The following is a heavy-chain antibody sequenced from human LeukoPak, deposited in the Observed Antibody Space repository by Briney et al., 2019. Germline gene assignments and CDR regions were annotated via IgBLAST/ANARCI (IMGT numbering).Heavy chain of an antibody. D-gene: IGHD2-2*02. V-gene: IGHV4-39*01. CDR2: IYYSGST. Sequence: SETLSLTCTVSGGSISSSSYYWGWIRQPPGKGLEWIGSIYYSGSTYYNLSLKSRVTISVDTSKNQFSLKLSSVTAADTAVYYCARLFDANIVVVPAAIGGDYYYYMDVWGKGTTVTVSS. J-gene: IGHJ6*03. CDR1: GGSISSSSYY. CDR3: ARLFDANIVVVPAAIGGDYYYYMDV.